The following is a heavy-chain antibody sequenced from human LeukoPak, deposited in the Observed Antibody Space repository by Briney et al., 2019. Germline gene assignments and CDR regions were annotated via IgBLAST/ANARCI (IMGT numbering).Heavy chain of an antibody. CDR3: ARGRYFNL. V-gene: IGHV4-34*01. Sequence: SETLSLTCAVYGGSFSGYYWSWIRQPPGKGLEWIGEINHSGSTNYNPSLRSRVTISVDTSKNQFSLKLSSVTAADTAVYYCARGRYFNLGARGPLVPFS. CDR1: GGSFSGYY. J-gene: IGHJ2*01. CDR2: INHSGST.